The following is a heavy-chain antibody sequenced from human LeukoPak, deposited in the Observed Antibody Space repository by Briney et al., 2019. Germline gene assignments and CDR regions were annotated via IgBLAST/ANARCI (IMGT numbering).Heavy chain of an antibody. CDR3: GRVGCTGGNCKPYAYYATDV. CDR1: GFTFNTYA. Sequence: GGSLRLSCAASGFTFNTYAMHWVREAPGKGLEWVAIIWYDGSDKYYADSVRGRFTISRDNSKNTLYLQMNSLRAEDTAVYYCGRVGCTGGNCKPYAYYATDVWGQGTTVTVSS. V-gene: IGHV3-33*01. CDR2: IWYDGSDK. D-gene: IGHD2-15*01. J-gene: IGHJ6*02.